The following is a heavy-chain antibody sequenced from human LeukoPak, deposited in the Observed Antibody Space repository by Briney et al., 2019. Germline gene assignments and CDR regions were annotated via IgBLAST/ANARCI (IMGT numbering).Heavy chain of an antibody. D-gene: IGHD3-10*01. CDR1: GYTFTGYY. CDR2: INPNSGGT. V-gene: IGHV1-2*02. J-gene: IGHJ6*04. CDR3: ARGPRRNTYYYGSGSYTNVDV. Sequence: ASVKVSCKASGYTFTGYYMHWVRQAPGQGLEWMGWINPNSGGTNYAQKFQGRVTMTRDTSISTAYMELSRLRSDDTAVYYCARGPRRNTYYYGSGSYTNVDVWGKGTTVTVSS.